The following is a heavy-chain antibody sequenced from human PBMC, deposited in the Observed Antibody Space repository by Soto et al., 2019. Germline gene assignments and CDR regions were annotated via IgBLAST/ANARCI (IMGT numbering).Heavy chain of an antibody. CDR3: ARDDAAAAGDYGMDV. CDR2: IYYSGST. J-gene: IGHJ6*02. V-gene: IGHV4-59*01. Sequence: QVQLQESGPGLVKPSETLSLTCTVSGGSISSYYWSWIRQPPGKGLEWIGYIYYSGSTNYNPSLKRRVTIXXDXAXXQLSLKRSSVTAADTAVYYCARDDAAAAGDYGMDVWGQGTTVTVSS. D-gene: IGHD6-13*01. CDR1: GGSISSYY.